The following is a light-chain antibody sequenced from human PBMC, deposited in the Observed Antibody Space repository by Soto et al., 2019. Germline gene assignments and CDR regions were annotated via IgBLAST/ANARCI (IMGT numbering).Light chain of an antibody. J-gene: IGLJ1*01. Sequence: QSPLTQPASVSGCPGQSITISCTGTSSDVGGYNYVSWYQQHPGKAPKLMIYEVSNRPSGVSNRFSGSKSGNTASLTISGLQAEDEADYYCSSYTSSSTLYVFGTGTKVTVL. V-gene: IGLV2-14*01. CDR1: SSDVGGYNY. CDR2: EVS. CDR3: SSYTSSSTLYV.